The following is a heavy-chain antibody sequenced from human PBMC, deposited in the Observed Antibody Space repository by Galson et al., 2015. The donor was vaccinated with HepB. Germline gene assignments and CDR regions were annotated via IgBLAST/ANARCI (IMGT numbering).Heavy chain of an antibody. Sequence: TLSLTCAVSGASIRTLDWWSWVRQSPGKRLEWIGQIYHSGDANYNPSFKSRVTMSVDTSKNQFSLKLTSVTAADTAAYYCARDRDYRFDYWGQGTLVTVSS. CDR1: GASIRTLDW. J-gene: IGHJ4*02. CDR3: ARDRDYRFDY. CDR2: IYHSGDA. D-gene: IGHD4/OR15-4a*01. V-gene: IGHV4-4*02.